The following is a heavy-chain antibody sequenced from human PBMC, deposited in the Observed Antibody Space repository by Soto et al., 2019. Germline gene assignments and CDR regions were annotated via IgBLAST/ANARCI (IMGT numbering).Heavy chain of an antibody. CDR3: AHSRVPLDY. J-gene: IGHJ4*01. D-gene: IGHD3-10*01. Sequence: SGPTLVNPTQTLTLTCTLSGLSLSSSGVGVSWIRQSPGQVLEWLAVIYWDDDKRYSPSLRNRLTITKDISENQVVLTMTNMDPVDTGTYYCAHSRVPLDYWGHGTLVTVSS. CDR1: GLSLSSSGVG. CDR2: IYWDDDK. V-gene: IGHV2-5*02.